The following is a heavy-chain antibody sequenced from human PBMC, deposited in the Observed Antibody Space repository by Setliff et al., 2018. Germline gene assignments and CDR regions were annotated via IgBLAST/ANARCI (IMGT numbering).Heavy chain of an antibody. Sequence: GSLRLSCAASGFTFSGYYMTWIRQAPGKGLEWIGSIYHTGTTYYNPSLKSRVTISVDTSKNQFSLRLSSVTAADTAVYFCARDYGPNDYWGQGSLVTVSS. D-gene: IGHD3-16*01. V-gene: IGHV4-38-2*02. CDR1: GFTFSGYY. J-gene: IGHJ4*02. CDR2: IYHTGTT. CDR3: ARDYGPNDY.